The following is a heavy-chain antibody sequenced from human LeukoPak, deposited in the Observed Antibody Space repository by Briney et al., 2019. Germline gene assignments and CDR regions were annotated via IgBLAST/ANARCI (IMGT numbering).Heavy chain of an antibody. V-gene: IGHV3-23*01. J-gene: IGHJ4*02. CDR2: ISGSGGST. D-gene: IGHD5-18*01. CDR1: GFTFSSYA. Sequence: GGSLRLSCAASGFTFSSYAMSWVRQAPGKGLEWVSAISGSGGSTYYAGSVKGRFTISRDNSKNTLYLQMNSLRAEDTAVYYCAKDPSDVDTAMVSYFDYWGQGTLVTVSS. CDR3: AKDPSDVDTAMVSYFDY.